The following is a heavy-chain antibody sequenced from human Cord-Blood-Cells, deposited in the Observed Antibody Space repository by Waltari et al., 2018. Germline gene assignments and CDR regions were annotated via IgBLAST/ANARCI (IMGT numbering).Heavy chain of an antibody. CDR2: IIPILGRA. CDR3: ARNGGGYVWGLDY. J-gene: IGHJ4*02. D-gene: IGHD5-12*01. Sequence: QVQLVQSGAEVKKPGSSVKVSCKASGGTFSSYAISWVRQAPGQGLEWMGGIIPILGRANYAQKFQGRVTSTAEESTSTAYMELSSLRSEDTAVYYCARNGGGYVWGLDYWGQGTLVTVSS. V-gene: IGHV1-69*11. CDR1: GGTFSSYA.